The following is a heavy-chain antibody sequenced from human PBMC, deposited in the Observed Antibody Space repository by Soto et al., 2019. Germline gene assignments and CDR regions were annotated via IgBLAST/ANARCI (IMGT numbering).Heavy chain of an antibody. CDR3: AAVQGGGATFHF. D-gene: IGHD1-26*01. CDR2: IVVGSGHI. Sequence: SVKVSCKASGFTFINSAIQWVRQARGQRLEWMGWIVVGSGHINCAQKFQERLSITRDMSTSTAYMELSSLTLEDTAVYYCAAVQGGGATFHFWGPGTLVTSPQ. CDR1: GFTFINSA. J-gene: IGHJ4*02. V-gene: IGHV1-58*02.